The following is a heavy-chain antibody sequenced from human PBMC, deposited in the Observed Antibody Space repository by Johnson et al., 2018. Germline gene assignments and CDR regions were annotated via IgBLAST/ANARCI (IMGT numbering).Heavy chain of an antibody. J-gene: IGHJ6*03. D-gene: IGHD3-10*01. Sequence: VQLLESGGGVVQPGRSLRLSCAASGFTFSSYAMPWVRQAPGKGLEWVAVISYDGSNKYYADSVKGRFPISRDNSKNTLYLQMNSQRAEDTAVYYCARDLWFGESAGYMDVWGKGTTVTVSS. CDR1: GFTFSSYA. CDR3: ARDLWFGESAGYMDV. CDR2: ISYDGSNK. V-gene: IGHV3-30*04.